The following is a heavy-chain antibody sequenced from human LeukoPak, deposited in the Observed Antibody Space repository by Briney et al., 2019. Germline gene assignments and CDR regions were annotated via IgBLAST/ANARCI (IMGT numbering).Heavy chain of an antibody. J-gene: IGHJ4*02. CDR1: GGSFGGYY. CDR2: INHSGST. D-gene: IGHD5-12*01. Sequence: SETLSLTCAVYGGSFGGYYWSWIRHPPGKGLEWNGEINHSGSTNYNPSLKSRVTISVDTSKTQFSLKLSSVTAADTAVYYCARGVVWWLRRYFDYWGQGTLVTVSS. CDR3: ARGVVWWLRRYFDY. V-gene: IGHV4-34*01.